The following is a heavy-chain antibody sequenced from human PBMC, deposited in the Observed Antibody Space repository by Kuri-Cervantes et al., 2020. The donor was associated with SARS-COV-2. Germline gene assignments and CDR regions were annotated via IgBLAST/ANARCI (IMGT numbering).Heavy chain of an antibody. CDR1: GYTFTGYY. CDR2: INPNSGGT. D-gene: IGHD4-17*01. J-gene: IGHJ4*02. CDR3: ARIPYGDSPNLYYFDY. Sequence: ASVKVSCKASGYTFTGYYMHWVRQAPGQGLEWMGWINPNSGGTNYAQKFQGWVTMTRDTSISTAYMELSRLRSEDTAVYYCARIPYGDSPNLYYFDYWGQGTPVTVSS. V-gene: IGHV1-2*04.